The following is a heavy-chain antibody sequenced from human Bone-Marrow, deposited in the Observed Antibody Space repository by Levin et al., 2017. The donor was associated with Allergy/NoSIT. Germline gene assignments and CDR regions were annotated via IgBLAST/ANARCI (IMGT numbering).Heavy chain of an antibody. CDR2: TNPNSGGT. CDR1: GSLFTDYH. V-gene: IGHV1-2*06. J-gene: IGHJ4*02. Sequence: RAGGSLRLSCKAPGSLFTDYHFHWVRQAPGQGLDWMGRTNPNSGGTKYAQKFQDRVTMTRDTSSRPVYMGLSSLKSDDTAVYYCAREVHGNGDYMFDYWGQGTLVTVSS. D-gene: IGHD4-17*01. CDR3: AREVHGNGDYMFDY.